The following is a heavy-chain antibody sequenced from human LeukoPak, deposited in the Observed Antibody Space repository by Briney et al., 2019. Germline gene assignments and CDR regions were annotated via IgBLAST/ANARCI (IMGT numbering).Heavy chain of an antibody. Sequence: PGGSLRLSCAASGFTFSSYAMSWVRQAPGKGLEWVSYISSSGSTIYYADSVKGRFTISRDNAKNSLYLQMNSLRAEDTAVYYCARDPADADAFDIWGQGTMVTVSS. D-gene: IGHD5-24*01. V-gene: IGHV3-48*04. J-gene: IGHJ3*02. CDR2: ISSSGSTI. CDR3: ARDPADADAFDI. CDR1: GFTFSSYA.